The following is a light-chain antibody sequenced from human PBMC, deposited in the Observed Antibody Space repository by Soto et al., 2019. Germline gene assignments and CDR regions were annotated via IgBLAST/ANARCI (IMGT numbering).Light chain of an antibody. Sequence: DIQMTQSPSTLSASVGDRVTITCRASQSISGWLAWYQQKPGKAPKLLIYDVSSLGSGVPSRFAGSGSGTEFTLTISSLQPDDFTTYYCQQYNDPPFTFGPGTKVDIE. V-gene: IGKV1-5*01. CDR2: DVS. CDR1: QSISGW. CDR3: QQYNDPPFT. J-gene: IGKJ3*01.